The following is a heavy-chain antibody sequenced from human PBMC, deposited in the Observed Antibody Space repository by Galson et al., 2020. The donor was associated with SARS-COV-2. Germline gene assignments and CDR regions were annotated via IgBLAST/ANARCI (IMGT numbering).Heavy chain of an antibody. J-gene: IGHJ6*02. CDR1: GYTFTSYG. CDR2: ISAYHGNT. Sequence: ASVKVSCKASGYTFTSYGISWVRQAPGQGLEWMGWISAYHGNTNYAQKLQGRVTMTTDTSTSTAYMELRSLRSDDTAVYYCARESYYDSSGLNTYGMDVWGQGTTVTVSS. D-gene: IGHD3-22*01. V-gene: IGHV1-18*01. CDR3: ARESYYDSSGLNTYGMDV.